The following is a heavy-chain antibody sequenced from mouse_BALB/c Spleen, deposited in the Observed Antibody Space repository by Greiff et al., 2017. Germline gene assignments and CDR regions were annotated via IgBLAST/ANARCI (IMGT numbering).Heavy chain of an antibody. V-gene: IGHV1S137*01. CDR1: GYTFTDYA. Sequence: QVQLQQSGAELVRPGVSVKISCKGSGYTFTDYAMHWVKQSHAKSLEWIGVISTYYGDASYNQKFKGKATMTVDKSSSTAYMELARLTSEESAIYYCARRGGNFYAMDYWGQGTSVTVSS. CDR3: ARRGGNFYAMDY. J-gene: IGHJ4*01. CDR2: ISTYYGDA.